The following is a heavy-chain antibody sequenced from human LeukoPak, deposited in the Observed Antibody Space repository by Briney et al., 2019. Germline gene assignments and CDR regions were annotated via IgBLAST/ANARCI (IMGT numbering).Heavy chain of an antibody. V-gene: IGHV3-53*01. D-gene: IGHD5-18*01. CDR3: ARELRIVDTTMLNYYYYYYMDV. J-gene: IGHJ6*03. CDR1: GFTVSNNY. Sequence: PGGSLRLSCAASGFTVSNNYMNWVRQAPGTGLEWVSGIYSGATTYYADSVKGRFTISRDNSKNTLSLQMNSLRAEDTAVYYCARELRIVDTTMLNYYYYYYMDVWGKGTTVTVSS. CDR2: IYSGATT.